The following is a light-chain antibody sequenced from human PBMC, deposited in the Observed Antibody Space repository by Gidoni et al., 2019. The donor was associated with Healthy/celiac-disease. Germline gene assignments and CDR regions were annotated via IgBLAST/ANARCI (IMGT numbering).Light chain of an antibody. V-gene: IGKV1-33*01. CDR2: DAS. Sequence: IQMTQSPSSLSASVGDRVTITCQASQDSSNYLNWYQQKPGKATKLLIYDASNLETGVPSRFSGSGSGTDFTFTISSLQPEDIATYYCQQYDNLPPYTFGQGTKLEIK. CDR3: QQYDNLPPYT. CDR1: QDSSNY. J-gene: IGKJ2*01.